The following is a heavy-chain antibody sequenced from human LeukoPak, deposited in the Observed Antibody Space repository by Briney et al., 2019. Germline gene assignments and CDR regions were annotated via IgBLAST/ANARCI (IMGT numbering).Heavy chain of an antibody. CDR3: ARTQLERRGPFDY. Sequence: SETLSLTCAVYGGSFSGYYWSWIRQPPGKGLEWIWEINHSGSTNYNPSLKSRVTISVDTSKNQFSLKLSSVTAADTAVYYCARTQLERRGPFDYWGQGTLVTVSS. CDR2: INHSGST. V-gene: IGHV4-34*01. D-gene: IGHD1-1*01. CDR1: GGSFSGYY. J-gene: IGHJ4*02.